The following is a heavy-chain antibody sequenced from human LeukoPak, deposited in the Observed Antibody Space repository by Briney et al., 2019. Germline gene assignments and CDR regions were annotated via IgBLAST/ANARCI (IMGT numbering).Heavy chain of an antibody. CDR3: ARLSIAARGAPHYYYYMDV. V-gene: IGHV1-18*01. D-gene: IGHD6-6*01. CDR1: GYTFTSYG. Sequence: ASVKVSCKASGYTFTSYGISWVRQAPGQGLEWMGWISAYNGNTNYAQKLQGRVTMTTDTSTSTAYMELRSLRSDDTAVYYCARLSIAARGAPHYYYYMDVWGKGTTVTVSS. J-gene: IGHJ6*03. CDR2: ISAYNGNT.